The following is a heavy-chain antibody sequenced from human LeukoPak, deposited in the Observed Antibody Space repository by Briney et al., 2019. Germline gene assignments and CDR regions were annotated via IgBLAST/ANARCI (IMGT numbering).Heavy chain of an antibody. CDR3: ARHPNNNYDDTTTYTY. CDR1: GYSFTSNW. V-gene: IGHV5-51*01. D-gene: IGHD2/OR15-2a*01. Sequence: GESLKISCKASGYSFTSNWINWVRQMPGKGLEWMAIIYPGDSDTRYSPSFQGQVTISADKSISTAYLQWSSLKASDTAMYYCARHPNNNYDDTTTYTYWGQGTLVTVSS. CDR2: IYPGDSDT. J-gene: IGHJ4*02.